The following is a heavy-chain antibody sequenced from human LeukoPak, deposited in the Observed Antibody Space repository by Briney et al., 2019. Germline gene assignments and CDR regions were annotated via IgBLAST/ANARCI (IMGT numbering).Heavy chain of an antibody. D-gene: IGHD2-2*01. CDR2: IIPIFGTA. CDR1: GGTFSSYA. J-gene: IGHJ5*02. CDR3: ARGPKYVVVVPAATDTNNWFDP. Sequence: GASVKVSCKASGGTFSSYAISWVRQAPGQGLEWMGGIIPIFGTANYAQKFQGRVTITTDESTSTAYMELSSPRSEDTAVYYCARGPKYVVVVPAATDTNNWFDPWGQGTLVTVSS. V-gene: IGHV1-69*05.